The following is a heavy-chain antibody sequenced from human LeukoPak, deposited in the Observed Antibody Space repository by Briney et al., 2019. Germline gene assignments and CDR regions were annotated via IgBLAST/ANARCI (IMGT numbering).Heavy chain of an antibody. CDR1: GFTFSSYG. D-gene: IGHD4-11*01. CDR2: IWYDGSNK. Sequence: PGRSLRLSCAASGFTFSSYGMRWVRQAPGKGLEWVAVIWYDGSNKYYADSVKGRFTISRDNSKNTLYLQMNSLRAEDTAVYYCARSPADYSNYYFDYWGQGTLVTVSS. V-gene: IGHV3-33*01. J-gene: IGHJ4*02. CDR3: ARSPADYSNYYFDY.